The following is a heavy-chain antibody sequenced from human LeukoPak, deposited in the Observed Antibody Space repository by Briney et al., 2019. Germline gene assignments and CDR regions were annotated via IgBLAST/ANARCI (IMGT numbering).Heavy chain of an antibody. Sequence: ASVKVSCKVPGYTLTELSMHWVRQAPGKGLEWMGGFGPEDGETIYAQKFQGRVTMTEDTSTDTAYMELSSLRSEDTAVYYCATLGQANIAAAVGADYWGQGTLVTVSS. CDR2: FGPEDGET. J-gene: IGHJ4*02. CDR1: GYTLTELS. CDR3: ATLGQANIAAAVGADY. V-gene: IGHV1-24*01. D-gene: IGHD6-13*01.